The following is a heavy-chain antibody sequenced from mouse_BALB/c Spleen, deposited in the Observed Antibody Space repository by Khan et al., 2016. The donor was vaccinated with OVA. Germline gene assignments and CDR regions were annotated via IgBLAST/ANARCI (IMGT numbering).Heavy chain of an antibody. CDR3: ARSVTITTVVATDFDY. V-gene: IGHV3-2*02. CDR2: ISYSGRT. D-gene: IGHD1-1*01. Sequence: QLEESGPGLVKPSQSLSLTCTVTGYSITSDYAWNWIRQFPGNKLEWMGYISYSGRTSSNPSPKSRISITRATSKNQFFLQLNSVTTEDTATYYCARSVTITTVVATDFDYWGQGTTLAVSS. CDR1: GYSITSDYA. J-gene: IGHJ2*01.